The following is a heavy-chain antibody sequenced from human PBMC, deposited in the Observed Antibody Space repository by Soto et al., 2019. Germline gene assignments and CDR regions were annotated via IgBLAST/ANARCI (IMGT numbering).Heavy chain of an antibody. D-gene: IGHD1-26*01. CDR3: ARGGGVGATWLDAFDI. V-gene: IGHV1-69*13. Sequence: SVKVSCKASGYTFTSYGITWVRQAPGKGLEWMGGIIPIFGTANYAQKFQGRVTITADESTSTAYMELSSLRSEDTAVYYCARGGGVGATWLDAFDIWGQGTMVTVSS. J-gene: IGHJ3*02. CDR1: GYTFTSYG. CDR2: IIPIFGTA.